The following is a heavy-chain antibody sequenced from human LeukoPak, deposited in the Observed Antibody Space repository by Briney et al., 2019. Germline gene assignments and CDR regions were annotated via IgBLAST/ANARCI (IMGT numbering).Heavy chain of an antibody. CDR1: GFTFSDYY. CDR3: ARSSPTDYYDSRVYYYYYGMDV. Sequence: GGSLRLSCAASGFTFSDYYMSWIRQAPGKGLEWVSYISSSGSTMYYADSVKGRFTISRDNAKNSLYLQMNSLRAEDTAVYYCARSSPTDYYDSRVYYYYYGMDVWGQGTTVTVSS. J-gene: IGHJ6*02. CDR2: ISSSGSTM. D-gene: IGHD3-22*01. V-gene: IGHV3-11*01.